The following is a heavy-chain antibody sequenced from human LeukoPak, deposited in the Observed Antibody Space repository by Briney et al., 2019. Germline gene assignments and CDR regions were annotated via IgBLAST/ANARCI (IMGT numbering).Heavy chain of an antibody. CDR2: INHSGST. D-gene: IGHD3-22*01. J-gene: IGHJ4*02. Sequence: SETLSLTCAVYGGSFSGYYWSWIRQPPGKGLEWIGEINHSGSTNYNPSLKSRVTISVDTSKNQFSLKLSSVTAADTAVYYCARGYDSSGYQDYWGQGTLVTVSS. CDR1: GGSFSGYY. CDR3: ARGYDSSGYQDY. V-gene: IGHV4-34*01.